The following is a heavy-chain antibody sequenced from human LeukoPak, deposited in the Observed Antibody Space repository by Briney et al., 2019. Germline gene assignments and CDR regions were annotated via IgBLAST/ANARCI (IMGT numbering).Heavy chain of an antibody. J-gene: IGHJ4*02. CDR1: GFTVSSNY. CDR2: IYSGGST. Sequence: GGSLSLSCAASGFTVSSNYMSWVRQAPGKGLEWVSVIYSGGSTYYADSVKGRFTISRHNSKNTLYLQMNSLRAEDTAVYYCARVEGWLQTGTGHFDYWGQGTLVTVSS. D-gene: IGHD5-24*01. V-gene: IGHV3-53*04. CDR3: ARVEGWLQTGTGHFDY.